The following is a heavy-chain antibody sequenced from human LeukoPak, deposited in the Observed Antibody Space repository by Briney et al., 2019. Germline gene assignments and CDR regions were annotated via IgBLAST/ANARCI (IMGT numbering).Heavy chain of an antibody. J-gene: IGHJ3*02. Sequence: SETLSLTCTVSGGSISSYSWSWIRQPPGEGLEWIGYIYHSGSTYYNPSLKSRVTISVDRSKNQFSLKLSSVTAADTAVYYCARDCSGGSCYGAFDIWGQGTMVTVSS. CDR1: GGSISSYS. CDR2: IYHSGST. V-gene: IGHV4-30-2*01. CDR3: ARDCSGGSCYGAFDI. D-gene: IGHD2-15*01.